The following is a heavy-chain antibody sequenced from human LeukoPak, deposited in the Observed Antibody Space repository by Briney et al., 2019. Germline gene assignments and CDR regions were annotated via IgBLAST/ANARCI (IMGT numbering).Heavy chain of an antibody. J-gene: IGHJ5*02. CDR1: GGSISFSNSY. D-gene: IGHD2-15*01. CDR3: ARHKFAGARLRVGYCDP. CDR2: IYYSGSD. Sequence: SETLSLTCSVSGGSISFSNSYWGWIRQPPGKGLEWIGSIYYSGSDYYSPSLKSRATLSVDTSANQFSLRLTSLTAADTAVYYCARHKFAGARLRVGYCDPWGQGTLVTVSS. V-gene: IGHV4-39*07.